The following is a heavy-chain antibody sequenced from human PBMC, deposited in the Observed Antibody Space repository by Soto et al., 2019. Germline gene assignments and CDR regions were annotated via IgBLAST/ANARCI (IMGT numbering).Heavy chain of an antibody. CDR1: GGKSGGHC. J-gene: IGHJ5*02. Sequence: VYGGKSGGHCWRWIRQTKGKGLEWIGEINHSGSTNYNPSLKSRVTISVDTSKNQFSLKLSSVTAADTAVYYCARIAAAGYTENWFDPWGQGTLVTVSS. CDR2: INHSGST. D-gene: IGHD6-13*01. CDR3: ARIAAAGYTENWFDP. V-gene: IGHV4-34*01.